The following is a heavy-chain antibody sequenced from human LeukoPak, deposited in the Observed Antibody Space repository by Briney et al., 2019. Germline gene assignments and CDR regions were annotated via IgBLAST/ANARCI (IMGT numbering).Heavy chain of an antibody. V-gene: IGHV3-23*01. CDR2: ISGSGGTT. D-gene: IGHD7-27*01. CDR1: GFTFSNYA. Sequence: GSLRLSCAASGFTFSNYAMSWVRQAPGKGLEWVSGISGSGGTTDYAASVKGRFTISRDNSKNTLYLQMNSLRAEDTAVYYCAKGKVTGYFYVMDVWGQGTTVTVSS. J-gene: IGHJ6*02. CDR3: AKGKVTGYFYVMDV.